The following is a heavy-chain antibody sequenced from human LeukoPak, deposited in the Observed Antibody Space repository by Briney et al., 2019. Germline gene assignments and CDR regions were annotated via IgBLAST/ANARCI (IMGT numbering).Heavy chain of an antibody. CDR2: IYYTGNT. CDR1: GGSISSYY. J-gene: IGHJ5*02. Sequence: SETLSLTCTVSGGSISSYYWGWIRQPPGKGLEWIGSIYYTGNTYYNPSLKSRVTMSVDTSKSQFSLRLSSVTAADTALYYCARAGGISARPYNWFDPWGQGTLVTVSS. D-gene: IGHD6-6*01. V-gene: IGHV4-39*01. CDR3: ARAGGISARPYNWFDP.